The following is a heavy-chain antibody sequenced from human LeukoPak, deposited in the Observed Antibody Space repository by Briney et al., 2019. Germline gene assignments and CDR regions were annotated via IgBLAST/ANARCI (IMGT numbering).Heavy chain of an antibody. D-gene: IGHD6-13*01. CDR3: AKGGYSSSKLRRHGMDV. J-gene: IGHJ6*02. CDR1: GFTFSSYA. V-gene: IGHV3-23*01. Sequence: GGSLRLSCAASGFTFSSYAMSWVRQAPGKGLEWVSAISGSGGSTYYADSVKGRFTISRDNSKNTLYPQMNSLRAEDTAVYYCAKGGYSSSKLRRHGMDVWGQGTTVTVSS. CDR2: ISGSGGST.